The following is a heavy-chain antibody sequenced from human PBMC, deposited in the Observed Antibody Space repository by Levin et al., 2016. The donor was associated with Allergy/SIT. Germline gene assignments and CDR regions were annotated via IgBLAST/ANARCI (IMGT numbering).Heavy chain of an antibody. J-gene: IGHJ4*02. Sequence: LSLTCAASGFTFSDYYMSWIRQAPGKGLEWVSYISSSGSTIYYADSVKGRFTISRDNAKNSLYLQMNSLRAEDTAVYYCASGLVVVAASLDYWGQGTLVTVSS. CDR3: ASGLVVVAASLDY. V-gene: IGHV3-11*01. CDR2: ISSSGSTI. CDR1: GFTFSDYY. D-gene: IGHD2-15*01.